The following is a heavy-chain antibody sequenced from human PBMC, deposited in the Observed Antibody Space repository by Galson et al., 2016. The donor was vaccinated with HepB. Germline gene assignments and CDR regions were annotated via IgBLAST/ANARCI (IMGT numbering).Heavy chain of an antibody. J-gene: IGHJ4*02. CDR3: ASLLFGTGSYPFFDH. V-gene: IGHV4-39*01. CDR2: IYYNGHT. D-gene: IGHD3-10*01. CDR1: NYSIRSSMYY. Sequence: ETLSLTCIVSNYSIRSSMYYWGWIRQPPGKGLEWIGAIYYNGHTYYNPSLKSRVTLSVDTSQNQFSLKLNSVTAADSAAYYCASLLFGTGSYPFFDHWGQGTLVTVSP.